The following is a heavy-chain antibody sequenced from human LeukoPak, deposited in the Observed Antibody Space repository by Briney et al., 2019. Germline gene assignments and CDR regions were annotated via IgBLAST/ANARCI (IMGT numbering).Heavy chain of an antibody. V-gene: IGHV1-2*02. Sequence: ASVKVSYKASGYTFTGYYMHWVRQAPGQGLEWMGWINPNSGGTNYAQKFQGRVTMTRDTSISTAYMELSRLRSDDTAVYYCARDPFIAAAGTVWFDTWGQGTLVTVSS. D-gene: IGHD6-13*01. J-gene: IGHJ5*02. CDR3: ARDPFIAAAGTVWFDT. CDR1: GYTFTGYY. CDR2: INPNSGGT.